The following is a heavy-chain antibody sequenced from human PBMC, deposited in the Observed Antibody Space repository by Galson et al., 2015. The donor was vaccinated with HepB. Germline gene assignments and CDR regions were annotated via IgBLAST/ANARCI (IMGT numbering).Heavy chain of an antibody. CDR1: GFTFSKSG. V-gene: IGHV3-30*18. J-gene: IGHJ4*02. CDR3: AKDLTVFRFLEWLPFDS. CDR2: ISFDGSER. Sequence: SLRLSCAASGFTFSKSGMHWVRQAPGKGLEWLAVISFDGSERLYADSVKGRFTISRDDSKDTLYLEMNRLRTEDTAIYYCAKDLTVFRFLEWLPFDSWGQGILVTVSS. D-gene: IGHD3-3*01.